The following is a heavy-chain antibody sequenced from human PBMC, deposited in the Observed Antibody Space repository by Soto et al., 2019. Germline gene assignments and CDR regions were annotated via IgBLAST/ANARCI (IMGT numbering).Heavy chain of an antibody. D-gene: IGHD6-13*01. CDR2: LQQDGSEK. Sequence: EVQLVDSGGGFVQPGGSLRLSCAASGFTFSSDWMNWVRQAPGKGLERVANLQQDGSEKYYVDSVKGRFTISRDNTKNSLYLQMTRLRAEDTAGYYCAREQLQVVIPDYWGQGTLFTFSS. V-gene: IGHV3-7*01. J-gene: IGHJ4*02. CDR3: AREQLQVVIPDY. CDR1: GFTFSSDW.